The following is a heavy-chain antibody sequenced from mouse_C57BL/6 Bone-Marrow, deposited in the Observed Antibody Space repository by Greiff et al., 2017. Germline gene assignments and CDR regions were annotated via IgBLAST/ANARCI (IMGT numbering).Heavy chain of an antibody. CDR1: GYSITSDY. D-gene: IGHD2-3*01. CDR3: ARYGYYRYWYFDV. Sequence: EVKLLESGPGLAKPSQTLSLTCSVTGYSITSDYWNWIRKFPGNKLEYMGYISYSGSTYYNPSLKSRISITRDTSKNQYYLQLNSVTTEGTATYYCARYGYYRYWYFDVWGTGTTVTVSS. J-gene: IGHJ1*03. CDR2: ISYSGST. V-gene: IGHV3-8*01.